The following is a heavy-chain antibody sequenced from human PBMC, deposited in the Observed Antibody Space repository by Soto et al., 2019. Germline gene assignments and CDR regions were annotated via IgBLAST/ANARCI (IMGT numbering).Heavy chain of an antibody. J-gene: IGHJ4*02. CDR1: GGSFSGYY. Sequence: PSETLSLTCAVYGGSFSGYYWSWIRQPPGKGLEWIGEINHSGSTNYNPSLKSRVTISVDTSKNQFSLKLSSVTAADTAVYYCARGWWVIAAAAPYYFDYWGQGTLVTVSS. D-gene: IGHD6-13*01. CDR2: INHSGST. CDR3: ARGWWVIAAAAPYYFDY. V-gene: IGHV4-34*01.